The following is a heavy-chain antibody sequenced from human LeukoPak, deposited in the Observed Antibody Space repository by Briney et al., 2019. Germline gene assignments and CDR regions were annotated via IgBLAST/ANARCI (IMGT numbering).Heavy chain of an antibody. Sequence: PSQTLSLTCTVSAGSINSGDYYWSWIRQPAGKGLEWIGRIYSPGTNYNYNPSVKSRVTILIDTSKNQFSLKLTSVTAADTAVYYCARGTGTSYDSSRDAFDIWGQGTMVTVSS. CDR3: ARGTGTSYDSSRDAFDI. V-gene: IGHV4-61*02. D-gene: IGHD3-22*01. CDR2: IYSPGT. CDR1: AGSINSGDYY. J-gene: IGHJ3*02.